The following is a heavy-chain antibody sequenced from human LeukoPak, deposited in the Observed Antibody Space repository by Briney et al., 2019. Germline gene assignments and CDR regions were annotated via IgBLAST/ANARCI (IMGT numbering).Heavy chain of an antibody. D-gene: IGHD2-2*01. CDR2: ISYDGSNK. J-gene: IGHJ3*02. CDR3: ASISSTTLSNGAFDI. Sequence: PGRSLRLSCAASGFTFSSYAMHWVRQAPGKGLEWVAVISYDGSNKYYADSVKGRFTISRDNSKNTLYLQMNSLRAEDTAVYYCASISSTTLSNGAFDIWGQGTMVTVSS. CDR1: GFTFSSYA. V-gene: IGHV3-30-3*01.